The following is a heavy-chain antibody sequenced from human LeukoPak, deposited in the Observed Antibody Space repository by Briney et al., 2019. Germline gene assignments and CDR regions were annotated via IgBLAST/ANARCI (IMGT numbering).Heavy chain of an antibody. CDR1: GYTFTGYY. CDR3: AGTHLYRSSWYFDL. V-gene: IGHV1-2*06. J-gene: IGHJ2*01. Sequence: RASAKVSCKASGYTFTGYYMHWVRQAPGQGLEWMGRINPNSGGTNYAQKFQGRVTMTRDTSISTAYMELSRLRSDDTAVYYCAGTHLYRSSWYFDLWGRGTLVTVSS. CDR2: INPNSGGT. D-gene: IGHD3-16*02.